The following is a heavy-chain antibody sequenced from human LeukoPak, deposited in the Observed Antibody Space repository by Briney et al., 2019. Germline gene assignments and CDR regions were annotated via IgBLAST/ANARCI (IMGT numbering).Heavy chain of an antibody. J-gene: IGHJ4*02. V-gene: IGHV4-59*01. CDR2: IYYSGST. CDR3: ARYYYDCSGYREDYFDY. CDR1: GGSISSYY. Sequence: SETLSLTCTVSGGSISSYYWSWIRQPPGKGLEWIGYIYYSGSTNYNPSLKSRVTISVDTSKNQFSLELSPVTAADTAVYYCARYYYDCSGYREDYFDYWGQGTLVTVSS. D-gene: IGHD3-22*01.